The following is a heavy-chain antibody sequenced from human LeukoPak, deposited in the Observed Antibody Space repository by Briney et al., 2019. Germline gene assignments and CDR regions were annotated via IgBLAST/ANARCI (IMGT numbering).Heavy chain of an antibody. D-gene: IGHD3-22*01. Sequence: PGGSLRLSCAASGFTFSSYAMSWVRQAPGKGLEWVANIKQDGSEKYYVDSVKGRFTISRDNAKNSLYLQMNSLRAEDTAVYYCARDEAYYDSSGLVFDYWGQGTLVTVSS. V-gene: IGHV3-7*01. CDR3: ARDEAYYDSSGLVFDY. CDR1: GFTFSSYA. CDR2: IKQDGSEK. J-gene: IGHJ4*02.